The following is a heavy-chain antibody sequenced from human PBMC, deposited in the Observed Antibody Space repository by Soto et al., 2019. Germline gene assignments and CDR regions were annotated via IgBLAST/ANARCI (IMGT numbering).Heavy chain of an antibody. CDR1: GFTFSSYS. D-gene: IGHD2-21*02. CDR3: ARDRRWSLRMDV. Sequence: EVQLVESGGGLVKPGGSLRLSCAASGFTFSSYSMNWVRQAPGKGLEWVSSISSSSSYIYYADSVKGRFTISRDNAKNSLYLQMHSLRAEDTAVYYCARDRRWSLRMDVWGQGTTVTVSS. V-gene: IGHV3-21*01. J-gene: IGHJ6*02. CDR2: ISSSSSYI.